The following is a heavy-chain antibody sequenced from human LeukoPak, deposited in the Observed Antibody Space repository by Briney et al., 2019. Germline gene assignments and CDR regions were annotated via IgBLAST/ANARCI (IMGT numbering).Heavy chain of an antibody. V-gene: IGHV4-4*07. Sequence: SETLSLTCTLSGGSISRYYWSWIRQPAGKGLEWIGRIYTSGSINYNPSPKSQVTMSVDTSKNQFSLKLSSVTAADTAVYYCARDFRVQRPSHRASRGKTTVTTSGFDYWGQGTLVTVSS. D-gene: IGHD4-17*01. CDR1: GGSISRYY. CDR2: IYTSGSI. CDR3: ARDFRVQRPSHRASRGKTTVTTSGFDY. J-gene: IGHJ4*02.